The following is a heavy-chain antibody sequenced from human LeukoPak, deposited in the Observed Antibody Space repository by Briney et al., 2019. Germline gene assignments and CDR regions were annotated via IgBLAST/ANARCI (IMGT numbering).Heavy chain of an antibody. Sequence: GGSLRLSCAASGFTFSSYAVHWVRQAPGKGLEWVAVISYDGSNKYYADSVKGRFTISRDNSKNTLYLQMNSLRAEDTAVYYCARERFHFWYYFDYWGQGTLVTVSS. CDR2: ISYDGSNK. CDR1: GFTFSSYA. J-gene: IGHJ4*02. V-gene: IGHV3-30*04. CDR3: ARERFHFWYYFDY. D-gene: IGHD3-3*01.